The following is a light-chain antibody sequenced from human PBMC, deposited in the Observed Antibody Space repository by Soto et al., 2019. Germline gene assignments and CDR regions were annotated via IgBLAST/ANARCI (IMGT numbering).Light chain of an antibody. Sequence: EIVLTQSPATLSLSPGERATLSCRASQSVGSYFAWYQQKPGQAPRLLISDAFSRATAIPSRFSGSGSGSAFTLTISSLEPEDFSVYFCQQRSSWPLTFGGGTMVEIK. CDR1: QSVGSY. CDR3: QQRSSWPLT. V-gene: IGKV3-11*01. CDR2: DAF. J-gene: IGKJ4*01.